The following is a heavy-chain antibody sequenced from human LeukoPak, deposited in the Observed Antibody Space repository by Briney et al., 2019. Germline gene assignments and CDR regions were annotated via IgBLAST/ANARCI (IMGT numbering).Heavy chain of an antibody. CDR3: AREVYYYDSSGYYDDY. Sequence: SETLSLTCTVSGGSISSSSYYWSWIRQPPGKGLEWIGYIYYSGSTYYNPSLKSRVTISVDTSKNQFSLKLSSVTAADTAVYYCAREVYYYDSSGYYDDYWGQGTLVTVSS. D-gene: IGHD3-22*01. V-gene: IGHV4-30-4*08. CDR1: GGSISSSSYY. J-gene: IGHJ4*02. CDR2: IYYSGST.